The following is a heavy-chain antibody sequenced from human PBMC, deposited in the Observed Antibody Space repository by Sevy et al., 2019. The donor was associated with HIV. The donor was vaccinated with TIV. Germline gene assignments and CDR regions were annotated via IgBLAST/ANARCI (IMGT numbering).Heavy chain of an antibody. V-gene: IGHV3-21*01. CDR1: GFTFSSCS. D-gene: IGHD2-15*01. CDR3: ARDSKEGYFYYYGMDV. CDR2: ISSSSSYI. Sequence: GGSLRLSCAASGFTFSSCSMNWVRQAPGKGLEWVSSISSSSSYIYYADSVKGRFTISRDNAKNSLYLQMNSLRAEDTAVYYCARDSKEGYFYYYGMDVWGQGTTVTVSS. J-gene: IGHJ6*02.